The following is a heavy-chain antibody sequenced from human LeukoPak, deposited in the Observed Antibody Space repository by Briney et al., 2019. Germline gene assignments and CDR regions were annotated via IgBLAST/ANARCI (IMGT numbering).Heavy chain of an antibody. CDR1: GFTFSSYW. V-gene: IGHV3-30*02. Sequence: GGSLRPSCAASGFTFSSYWMSWVRQAPGKGLEWVAFIRYDGSNKYYADSVKGRFTISRDNSKNTLYLQMNSLRVEVSAIYYCDCSSATCYAAGDYWGQGTLVTVSS. CDR3: DCSSATCYAAGDY. J-gene: IGHJ4*02. D-gene: IGHD2-2*01. CDR2: IRYDGSNK.